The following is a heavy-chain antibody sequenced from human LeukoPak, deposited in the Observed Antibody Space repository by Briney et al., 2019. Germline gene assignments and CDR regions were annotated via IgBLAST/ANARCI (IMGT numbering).Heavy chain of an antibody. J-gene: IGHJ4*02. CDR2: INHSGST. CDR1: GGSFSGYY. D-gene: IGHD6-19*01. CDR3: ARGSGWLYYFDY. Sequence: SETLPLTCAVYGGSFSGYYWSWIRQPPGKGLEWIGEINHSGSTNYNPSLKSRVTISVDTSKNQFSLKLSSVTAADTAVYYCARGSGWLYYFDYWGQGTLVTVSS. V-gene: IGHV4-34*01.